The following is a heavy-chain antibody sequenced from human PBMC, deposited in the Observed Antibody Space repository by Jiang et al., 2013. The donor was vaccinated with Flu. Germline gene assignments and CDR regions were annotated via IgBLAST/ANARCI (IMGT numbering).Heavy chain of an antibody. D-gene: IGHD3-16*02. CDR3: ARDLAGTYRYGHSNS. V-gene: IGHV1-69*04. Sequence: GAEVKKPGSSVRLSCRTSGDSISSYTVSWVRQAPGQRLEWVGRIVPVLNMADYAQKFQGRVTITADKSTNTAYMELSSLRSEDTAVYYCARDLAGTYRYGHSNSWGQGTLLTVSS. CDR2: IVPVLNMA. CDR1: GDSISSYT. J-gene: IGHJ5*02.